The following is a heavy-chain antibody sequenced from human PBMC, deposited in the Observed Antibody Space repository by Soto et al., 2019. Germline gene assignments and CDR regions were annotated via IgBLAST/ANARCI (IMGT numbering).Heavy chain of an antibody. V-gene: IGHV5-51*01. CDR3: ARGYFDSGHGYDL. D-gene: IGHD3-10*01. J-gene: IGHJ5*02. CDR1: GHLFNNHW. Sequence: GESLKISCKGPGHLFNNHWIGWVRQTPGKGLEWMGLIFTRDSETKTSPSFQGHVSFSVDNSINTVYLQWTSLKTTDTGTYFCARGYFDSGHGYDLWGQGTLVTVSS. CDR2: IFTRDSET.